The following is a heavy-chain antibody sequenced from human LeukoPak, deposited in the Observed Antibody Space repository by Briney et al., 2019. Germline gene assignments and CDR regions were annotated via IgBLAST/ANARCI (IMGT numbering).Heavy chain of an antibody. D-gene: IGHD6-13*01. V-gene: IGHV4-30-4*08. CDR3: AREVIEAGDSDAFDI. Sequence: SQTLSLTCTVSGGSIRRDNFFWSWIRQSPGKGLEWLGYIFHSGGAYYNPYLKSRVTMSVDTSKNMFSLNLSSVTAADTAMYYCAREVIEAGDSDAFDIWGQGTMVTVSS. CDR1: GGSIRRDNFF. CDR2: IFHSGGA. J-gene: IGHJ3*02.